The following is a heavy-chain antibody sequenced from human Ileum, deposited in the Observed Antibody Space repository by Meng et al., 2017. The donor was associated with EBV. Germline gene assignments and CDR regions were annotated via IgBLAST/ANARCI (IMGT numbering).Heavy chain of an antibody. CDR3: ASGRDYAWHS. V-gene: IGHV4-4*02. Sequence: QVPLQESGPGLVKPSGTLSLTFAVSGDSISSNNWWSWVRQPPGKGLEWIGEIYHSGSTNYNPSFKSRVTMSVDKSKNQISLNLSSVTAADTAVYYCASGRDYAWHSWGRGTLVTVSS. J-gene: IGHJ4*02. CDR1: GDSISSNNW. CDR2: IYHSGST. D-gene: IGHD4-17*01.